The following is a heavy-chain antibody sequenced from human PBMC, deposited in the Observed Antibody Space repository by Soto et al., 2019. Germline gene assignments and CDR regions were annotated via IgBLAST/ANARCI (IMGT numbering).Heavy chain of an antibody. J-gene: IGHJ5*02. V-gene: IGHV3-23*01. Sequence: GGSLSLSCVASGFTFSTYAVSWVRQAPGKGLEWVSVISARGSSTYYADSVKGRFTISRDNSKNTLYLQMNSLRAEDTAVYYCAKARSLERIAGTPTAFDPWGQGTLVTVSS. D-gene: IGHD1-20*01. CDR3: AKARSLERIAGTPTAFDP. CDR1: GFTFSTYA. CDR2: ISARGSST.